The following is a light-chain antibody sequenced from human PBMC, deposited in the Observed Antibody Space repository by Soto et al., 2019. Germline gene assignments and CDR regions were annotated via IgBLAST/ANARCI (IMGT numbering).Light chain of an antibody. Sequence: LTQAPSASGTPGQRVTISCSGSNSNIGSNTVSWYQQVPGTAPKVLIYNNDQRPSGVPDRLSGSKSGTSASLAIGGLQSEDEADYYCAAWDGSLNGWVFGGGTKVTVL. CDR3: AAWDGSLNGWV. V-gene: IGLV1-44*01. J-gene: IGLJ3*02. CDR2: NND. CDR1: NSNIGSNT.